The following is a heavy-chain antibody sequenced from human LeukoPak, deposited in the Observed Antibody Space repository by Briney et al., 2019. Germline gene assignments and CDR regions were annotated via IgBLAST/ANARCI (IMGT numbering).Heavy chain of an antibody. D-gene: IGHD6-19*01. CDR1: GGSISSYY. Sequence: KPSETLSLTCTVSGGSISSYYWSWIRQPPGKGLEWIGYIFYSGSTNYNPSLKSRVTISVDTSMNQFSLKLSSVTAADTAVYYCATTENSSGWFGYWGQGTLVTVSS. CDR2: IFYSGST. J-gene: IGHJ4*02. V-gene: IGHV4-59*08. CDR3: ATTENSSGWFGY.